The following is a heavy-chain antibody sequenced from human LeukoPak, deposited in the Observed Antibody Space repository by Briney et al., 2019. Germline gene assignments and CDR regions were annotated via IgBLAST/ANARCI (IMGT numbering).Heavy chain of an antibody. Sequence: SETLSLTCAVSGGSISSSNWWSGVRQPPGKGLEWIGVIYDGGNTNYNPSLKSRVTISVDKSKNQFSLKLSSVTAADTAVYYCAIRLSSSCFDYWGQGTLVTVSS. CDR2: IYDGGNT. V-gene: IGHV4-4*02. CDR3: AIRLSSSCFDY. D-gene: IGHD6-6*01. J-gene: IGHJ4*02. CDR1: GGSISSSNW.